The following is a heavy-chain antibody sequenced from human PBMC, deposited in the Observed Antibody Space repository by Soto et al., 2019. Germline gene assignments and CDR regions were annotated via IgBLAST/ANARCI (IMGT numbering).Heavy chain of an antibody. Sequence: QVQLQESCQGLVKPSQTLSLTCTVSGDSINSGNYYWSWIRQSPGKGLEWIGYISYSGSTYYNPSLMSRVTISIDTSKNQFSLRLTSVTAADTAVYYCARVVSWVDPWGQGTLVTVSS. V-gene: IGHV4-30-4*01. CDR2: ISYSGST. D-gene: IGHD2-21*01. J-gene: IGHJ5*02. CDR1: GDSINSGNYY. CDR3: ARVVSWVDP.